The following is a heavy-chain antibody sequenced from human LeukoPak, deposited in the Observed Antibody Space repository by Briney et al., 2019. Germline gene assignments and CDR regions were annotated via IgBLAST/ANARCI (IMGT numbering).Heavy chain of an antibody. CDR2: IKHDGSEK. CDR3: ARITGIEAAGDY. Sequence: GGSLRLSCAASGFTFSMYWMSWVRQAPGKGLEWVANIKHDGSEKFYVDSVKGRFIIRDDTAKNSLFLILSLRADEETAVYYSARITGIEAAGDYWGQGTLVTVSS. D-gene: IGHD6-25*01. V-gene: IGHV3-7*04. CDR1: GFTFSMYW. J-gene: IGHJ4*02.